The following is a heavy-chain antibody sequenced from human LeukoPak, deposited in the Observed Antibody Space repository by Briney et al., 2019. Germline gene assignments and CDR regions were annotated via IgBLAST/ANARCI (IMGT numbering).Heavy chain of an antibody. CDR3: ARETFNSGLDY. D-gene: IGHD4-23*01. V-gene: IGHV4-34*01. CDR2: IDHSGST. J-gene: IGHJ4*02. Sequence: SETLSLTCAVYGGSFSGYYWSWIRQPPGKGLEWIGEIDHSGSTNYNPSLKSRVTISVDKFKNQFSLKVNSVTAADTAVYFCARETFNSGLDYWGQGILVTVSS. CDR1: GGSFSGYY.